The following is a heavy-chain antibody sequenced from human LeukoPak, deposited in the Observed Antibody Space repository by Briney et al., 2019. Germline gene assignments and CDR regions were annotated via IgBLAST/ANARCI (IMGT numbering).Heavy chain of an antibody. CDR1: GASISSGGYY. CDR2: ISYSGST. Sequence: SETLSLTCTVSGASISSGGYYWSWIRQNPGKGLEWIGYISYSGSTHYNPSLESRITISLDTSKKQFSLNLISVTAADTAMYYCARKVAYCAGDCYSGLAFDLWGQGTMVTVSS. D-gene: IGHD2-21*02. CDR3: ARKVAYCAGDCYSGLAFDL. V-gene: IGHV4-31*03. J-gene: IGHJ3*01.